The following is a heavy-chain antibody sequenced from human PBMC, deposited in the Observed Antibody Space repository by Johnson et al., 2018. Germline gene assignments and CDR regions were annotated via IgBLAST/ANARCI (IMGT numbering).Heavy chain of an antibody. D-gene: IGHD5-12*01. CDR3: ARRGVATIPRHDAFDI. J-gene: IGHJ3*02. CDR1: GYSFTNYW. V-gene: IGHV5-51*03. Sequence: VQLVQSGAEVKKPGESLKVSCKGSGYSFTNYWIGWVRQMSGKGLEWMGIIYPGDSDTRYSPSFQGQVTISADKSISTAYLQWSRLKASDTAMYYCARRGVATIPRHDAFDIWGQGTMVTVSS. CDR2: IYPGDSDT.